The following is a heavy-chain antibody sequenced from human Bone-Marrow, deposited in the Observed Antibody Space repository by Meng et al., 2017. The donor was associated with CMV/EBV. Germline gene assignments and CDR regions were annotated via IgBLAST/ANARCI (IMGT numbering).Heavy chain of an antibody. Sequence: ASVKVSCKASGYTFTGYYMHWVRQAPGQGLEWMGWINPNSGGTNYAQKFQGRVTMTTDTSTSTAYMELRGLRSDDTAVDYCAREYSSSRVSRRPFDYWGQGTLVTVSS. CDR1: GYTFTGYY. J-gene: IGHJ4*02. CDR2: INPNSGGT. D-gene: IGHD6-13*01. V-gene: IGHV1-2*02. CDR3: AREYSSSRVSRRPFDY.